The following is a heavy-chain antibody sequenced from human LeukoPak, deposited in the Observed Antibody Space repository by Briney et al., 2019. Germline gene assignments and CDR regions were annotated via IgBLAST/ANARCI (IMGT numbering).Heavy chain of an antibody. CDR1: GYTFTGYY. CDR2: INPNSGGA. Sequence: ASVKVSCKASGYTFTGYYMHWVRQAPGQGLEWMGWINPNSGGANYAQKVQGRVTMTRDTSISTAYMELSRLRSDDTAVYYCARARTRDIVVVPAAMPYYFDYWGQGTLVTVSS. J-gene: IGHJ4*02. D-gene: IGHD2-2*01. CDR3: ARARTRDIVVVPAAMPYYFDY. V-gene: IGHV1-2*02.